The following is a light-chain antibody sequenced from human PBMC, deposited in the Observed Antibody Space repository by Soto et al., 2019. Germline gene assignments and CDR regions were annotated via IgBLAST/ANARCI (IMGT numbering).Light chain of an antibody. Sequence: QSVLTQPASVSGSPGQSIPISCTGTSSDVGGYNYVSWYQQHPGKAPKLMIYEVSNRPSGVSNRFSGSKSGNTASLTISGLQAEDEADYYCSSYTSRSTRVFGGGTKLTVL. J-gene: IGLJ3*02. CDR3: SSYTSRSTRV. CDR2: EVS. CDR1: SSDVGGYNY. V-gene: IGLV2-14*01.